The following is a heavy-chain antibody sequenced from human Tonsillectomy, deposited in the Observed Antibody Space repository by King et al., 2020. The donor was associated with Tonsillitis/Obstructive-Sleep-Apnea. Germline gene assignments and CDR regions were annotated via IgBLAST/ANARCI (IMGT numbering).Heavy chain of an antibody. J-gene: IGHJ4*02. V-gene: IGHV3-21*01. CDR3: ARDTDRGDSSPFDD. CDR1: GFTFSSYS. CDR2: ISSSSSNI. Sequence: QLVQSGGGLVKPGGSLRLSCAASGFTFSSYSMNWVRQAPGKGLVWVSAISSSSSNIYYADSAKGRFTISRDNAKNSLYLQMNSLRAEDTAVYYCARDTDRGDSSPFDDWGQGTLVTVSS. D-gene: IGHD2-21*02.